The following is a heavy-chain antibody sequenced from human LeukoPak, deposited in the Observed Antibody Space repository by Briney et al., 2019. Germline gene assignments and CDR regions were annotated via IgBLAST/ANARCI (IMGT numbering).Heavy chain of an antibody. D-gene: IGHD1-1*01. CDR1: GFTFSSNA. CDR3: AKGGTGIHFDY. Sequence: PGRSLRLSCAASGFTFSSNAIHWVRQAPGKGLEWVAEISYDGGNTYYADSVKGRFTISRDNSKNTLYLQMNSLRAEDTAVYYCAKGGTGIHFDYWGQGTLVTVSS. CDR2: ISYDGGNT. V-gene: IGHV3-30-3*01. J-gene: IGHJ4*02.